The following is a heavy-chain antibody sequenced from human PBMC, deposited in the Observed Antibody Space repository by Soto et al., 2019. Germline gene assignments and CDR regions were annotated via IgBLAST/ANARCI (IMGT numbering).Heavy chain of an antibody. D-gene: IGHD3-3*01. CDR1: GGSIRNNY. Sequence: SETLSLTCTVSGGSIRNNYWIWIRQPPGKGLEWVGYIYYTGTSKYNPSLKSRVTISVDSSKNQFSLKLDSVTAADTAVYYCARLGGYYQAFDNWGQGTLVTVSS. V-gene: IGHV4-59*08. CDR3: ARLGGYYQAFDN. J-gene: IGHJ4*02. CDR2: IYYTGTS.